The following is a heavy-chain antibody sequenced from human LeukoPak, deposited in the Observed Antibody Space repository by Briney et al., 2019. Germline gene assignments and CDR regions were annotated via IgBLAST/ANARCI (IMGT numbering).Heavy chain of an antibody. CDR3: ARDLSYDTSGSQSY. J-gene: IGHJ4*02. Sequence: PSETLSLTCTVSGASISSSSYSWGWIRPPPGKGREWIGTTSYSGNTYYNPSFKSRITIAADTSKNQVSLNLSSVTAADTAVYYCARDLSYDTSGSQSYWGQGTLATVSS. CDR2: TSYSGNT. D-gene: IGHD3-22*01. CDR1: GASISSSSYS. V-gene: IGHV4-39*02.